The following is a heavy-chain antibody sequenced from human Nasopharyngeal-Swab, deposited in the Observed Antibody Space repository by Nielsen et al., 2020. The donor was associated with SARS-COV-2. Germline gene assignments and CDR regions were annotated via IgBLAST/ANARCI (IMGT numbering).Heavy chain of an antibody. CDR3: ARVYGSGKGWYYFDY. D-gene: IGHD3-10*01. CDR2: INHSGSN. J-gene: IGHJ4*02. V-gene: IGHV4-34*01. Sequence: SETLSLTCAVYGGSFGGYYWSWIRQLPGKGLEWIGEINHSGSNNYNPSLKSRVTISVDTSKNQFSLKLSSVTAADTAVYYCARVYGSGKGWYYFDYWGQGTLVTVSS. CDR1: GGSFGGYY.